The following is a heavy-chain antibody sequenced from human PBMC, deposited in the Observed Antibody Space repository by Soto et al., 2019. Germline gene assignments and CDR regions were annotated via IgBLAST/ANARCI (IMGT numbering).Heavy chain of an antibody. CDR1: GDSVSSNIAS. CDR2: TYYRSKWYN. CDR3: ARAVGGGYGASDY. Sequence: SQTLSLTCAISGDSVSSNIASWSWIRQSPSRGLEWLGRTYYRSKWYNEYGVSVKSRITINSDTSKNQFSLHLNSVTPEDTAVYYCARAVGGGYGASDYWGQGTLVTVSS. J-gene: IGHJ4*02. D-gene: IGHD1-26*01. V-gene: IGHV6-1*01.